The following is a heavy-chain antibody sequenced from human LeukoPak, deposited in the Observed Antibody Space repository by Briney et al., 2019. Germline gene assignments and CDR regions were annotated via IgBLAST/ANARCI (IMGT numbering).Heavy chain of an antibody. V-gene: IGHV3-30*18. CDR3: AKDMNTVTTTFDY. J-gene: IGHJ4*02. CDR1: GFTFSTYA. D-gene: IGHD4-17*01. CDR2: ISNDATEK. Sequence: GGSLRLSCAASGFTFSTYAMHWVRQAPGKGLEWVAVISNDATEKYYADSVKGRSTISRDNSKNTLYLQMNSLRAEDTAVYYCAKDMNTVTTTFDYWGQGTLVTVSS.